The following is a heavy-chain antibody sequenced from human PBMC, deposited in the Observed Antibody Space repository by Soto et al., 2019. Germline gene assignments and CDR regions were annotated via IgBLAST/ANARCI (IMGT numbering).Heavy chain of an antibody. J-gene: IGHJ6*02. CDR1: SGSINGYY. D-gene: IGHD4-4*01. V-gene: IGHV4-4*07. CDR2: IYTSGST. Sequence: SETLSLTCTVSSGSINGYYWSWIRQPAGKGLEWIGRIYTSGSTNYNPSLKSRVTMSVDTSKNQFSLKLSSVTAADTAVYYCARIDYSRQLAPFYYGIDVWGQGTTVTVSS. CDR3: ARIDYSRQLAPFYYGIDV.